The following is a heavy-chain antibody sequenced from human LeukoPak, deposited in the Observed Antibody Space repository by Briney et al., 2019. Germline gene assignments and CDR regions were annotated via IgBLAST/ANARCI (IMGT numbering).Heavy chain of an antibody. CDR2: ISGSGGST. J-gene: IGHJ4*02. CDR1: GFTFSSYA. Sequence: TGGSLRLSCAASGFTFSSYAMSWVRQAPGKGLEWVSAISGSGGSTYYADSVKGRFTISRDNSKNTLYLQMNSLRTEDTAVYYCAKNKLTGDFPGGYFDYWGQGTLVTVSS. CDR3: AKNKLTGDFPGGYFDY. V-gene: IGHV3-23*01. D-gene: IGHD7-27*01.